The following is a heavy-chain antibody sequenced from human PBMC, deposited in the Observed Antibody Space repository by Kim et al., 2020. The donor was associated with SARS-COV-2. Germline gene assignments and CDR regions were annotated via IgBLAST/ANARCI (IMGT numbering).Heavy chain of an antibody. Sequence: SVDTPYYQDSVNGRFTISRENSNKMVYLQMNSLRVEDTAVYYCAKEGVELHWGQGTQVTVSS. D-gene: IGHD1-7*01. V-gene: IGHV3-23*01. CDR2: SVDTP. CDR3: AKEGVELH. J-gene: IGHJ4*01.